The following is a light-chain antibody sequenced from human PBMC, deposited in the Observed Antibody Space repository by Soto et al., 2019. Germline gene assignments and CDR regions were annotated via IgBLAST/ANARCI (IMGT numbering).Light chain of an antibody. Sequence: VLTQSQGTLSLSRWERATSSCRGSQSVSSSYLAWYQQKPGQAPSLLMYGASNRATGIPDRFSGSGSGTVFTLTISRLEPEDFAVYHCQQYGTSLWTSGQGT. CDR3: QQYGTSLWT. V-gene: IGKV3-20*01. CDR2: GAS. J-gene: IGKJ1*01. CDR1: QSVSSSY.